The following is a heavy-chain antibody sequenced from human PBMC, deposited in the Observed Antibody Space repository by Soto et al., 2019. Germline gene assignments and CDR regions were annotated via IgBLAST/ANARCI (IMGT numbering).Heavy chain of an antibody. Sequence: QVQLQQWGAGLLKPSETLSLTCSVSGGSISGYYWSWIRQPPGKGLEWIGEINHSGSTNYNPSLKSRVTISVYTSKNKFSLTLSPVTAAAAAVDFCSRSSSWDWWAFDIWGQGTMVTVSS. V-gene: IGHV4-34*01. CDR2: INHSGST. CDR3: SRSSSWDWWAFDI. J-gene: IGHJ3*02. D-gene: IGHD6-13*01. CDR1: GGSISGYY.